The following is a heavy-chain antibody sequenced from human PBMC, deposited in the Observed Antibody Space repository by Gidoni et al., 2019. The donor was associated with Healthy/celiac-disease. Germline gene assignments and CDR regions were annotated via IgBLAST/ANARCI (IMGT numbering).Heavy chain of an antibody. CDR2: ISYDGSNK. D-gene: IGHD5-12*01. CDR1: GFTFSSYA. J-gene: IGHJ6*03. CDR3: ARPSGYGNYYYYMDV. Sequence: QVQLVESGGGVVQPGRSLRLSCAASGFTFSSYAMHWVRQAPGKGLELVAVISYDGSNKYYADSVKGRFTISRDNSKNTLYLQMNSLRAEDTAVYYCARPSGYGNYYYYMDVWGKGTTVTVSS. V-gene: IGHV3-30-3*01.